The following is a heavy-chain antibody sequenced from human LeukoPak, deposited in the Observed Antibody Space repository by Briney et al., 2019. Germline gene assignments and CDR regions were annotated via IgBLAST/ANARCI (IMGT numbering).Heavy chain of an antibody. Sequence: PGGSLRLSCAASGFTFSTYGMHWVRQAPGKGLEWVAVISYDGSNKYYADSVKGRFTISRDNSKNTLYLQMNSLRAEDTAVYYCAKGWDPSLWGQGTLSPSPQ. D-gene: IGHD1-26*01. CDR2: ISYDGSNK. V-gene: IGHV3-30*18. CDR1: GFTFSTYG. CDR3: AKGWDPSL. J-gene: IGHJ4*02.